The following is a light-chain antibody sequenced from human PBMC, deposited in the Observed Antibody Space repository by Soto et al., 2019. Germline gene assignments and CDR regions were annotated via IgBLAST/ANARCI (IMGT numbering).Light chain of an antibody. V-gene: IGKV3-20*01. Sequence: EFVLTQSPGTLSLSPGERATLSCRASQSLTNSFIAWYQQRSGQAPRLLIYDTSSRASGIPDRFSGSGSGTDFTLTISRLETEDFAVYCCQHFGNSLWTFGQGTKVDIK. CDR3: QHFGNSLWT. CDR1: QSLTNSF. J-gene: IGKJ1*01. CDR2: DTS.